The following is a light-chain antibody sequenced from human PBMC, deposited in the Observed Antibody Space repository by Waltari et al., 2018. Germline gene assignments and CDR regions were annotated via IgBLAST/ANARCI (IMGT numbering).Light chain of an antibody. CDR1: SSDIGTYTY. J-gene: IGLJ2*01. Sequence: QSALTQPRSVSGSPGQSVTISCTGTSSDIGTYTYVSWYQQHPGKAPKLMIYDAIKQPSVVPDRFSGSKSGNTASLTISGLQAEDEADYYCCSYAGSYTLFGGGTKLTVL. CDR3: CSYAGSYTL. V-gene: IGLV2-11*01. CDR2: DAI.